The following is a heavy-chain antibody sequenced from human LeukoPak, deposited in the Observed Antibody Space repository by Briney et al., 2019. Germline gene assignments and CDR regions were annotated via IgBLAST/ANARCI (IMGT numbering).Heavy chain of an antibody. CDR2: ISGSGGST. V-gene: IGHV3-23*01. CDR1: GFTFSSYA. Sequence: GGSLRLSCAASGFTFSSYAMSRVRQAPGKGLEWVSAISGSGGSTYYADSVKGRFTISRDNSKNTQYLQMKSLRAEDTAVCYFAKDLSVKGYYYYYMDVWGKGTTVTVSS. D-gene: IGHD4-11*01. J-gene: IGHJ6*03. CDR3: AKDLSVKGYYYYYMDV.